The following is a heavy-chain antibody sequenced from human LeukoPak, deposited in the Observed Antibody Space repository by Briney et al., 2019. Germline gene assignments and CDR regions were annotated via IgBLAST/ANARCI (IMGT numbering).Heavy chain of an antibody. J-gene: IGHJ4*02. CDR2: ISGSGGST. V-gene: IGHV3-23*01. CDR3: AKLNSFSNSGYYFDY. Sequence: GGSLRLSCAASGFTFSSYAMSWVRQAPGKGLESVAAISGSGGSTYYADSVKGRFNISRDNSKNPLYLQMNSLRAEDTAVYYCAKLNSFSNSGYYFDYWGLGTLVSVSS. CDR1: GFTFSSYA. D-gene: IGHD6-6*01.